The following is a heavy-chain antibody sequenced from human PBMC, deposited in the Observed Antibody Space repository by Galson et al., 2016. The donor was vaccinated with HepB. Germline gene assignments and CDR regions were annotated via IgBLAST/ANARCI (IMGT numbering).Heavy chain of an antibody. CDR2: IHYSGGT. Sequence: ETLSLTCTVSDDSITSTSYYWGWIRQPPGKRLEWVGSIHYSGGTYYNPSLKSRVTMSIDTSRNQFSLKLSSFTAADTAVYYCGCSGSPADFDYWGQGILVTVSS. V-gene: IGHV4-39*01. J-gene: IGHJ4*02. CDR3: GCSGSPADFDY. D-gene: IGHD2-2*01. CDR1: DDSITSTSYY.